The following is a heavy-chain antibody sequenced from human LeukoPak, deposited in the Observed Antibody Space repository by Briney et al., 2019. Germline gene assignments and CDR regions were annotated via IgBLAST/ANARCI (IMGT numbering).Heavy chain of an antibody. J-gene: IGHJ4*02. V-gene: IGHV3-23*01. D-gene: IGHD4-17*01. CDR2: TSARGGDT. CDR3: AKYFTFYGDSRGYYFDF. Sequence: PGGSLRLSCAPSGFTFSGYAMSWVRQTPGRGLDGVSATSARGGDTYYQDSVKGRFTISRDNSKNTVYLQMNSLRAEDTALYYCAKYFTFYGDSRGYYFDFWGQGTLVTVSS. CDR1: GFTFSGYA.